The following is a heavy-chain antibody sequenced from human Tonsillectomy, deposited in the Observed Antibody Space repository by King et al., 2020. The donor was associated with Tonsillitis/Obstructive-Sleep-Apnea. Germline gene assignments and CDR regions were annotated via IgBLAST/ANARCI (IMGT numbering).Heavy chain of an antibody. CDR3: ARYQGYCSTSRCYKPFDY. CDR1: GGTFNSYG. D-gene: IGHD2-2*02. V-gene: IGHV1-69*09. CDR2: IIPMIGRT. J-gene: IGHJ4*02. Sequence: VQLVESGAEVKKPGSSVNVSCTASGGTFNSYGITWVRQAPGQGLEWMGRIIPMIGRTNYAQKLQDRVTITADKSTSTAYMELNSLRSEDTAVYYCARYQGYCSTSRCYKPFDYWGQGTPVTVSS.